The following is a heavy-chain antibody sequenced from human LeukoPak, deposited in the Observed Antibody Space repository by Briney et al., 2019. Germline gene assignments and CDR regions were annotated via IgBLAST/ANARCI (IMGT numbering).Heavy chain of an antibody. CDR1: GESISGFY. J-gene: IGHJ3*02. CDR3: ARELLGAFDI. Sequence: SETLSLTCTVSGESISGFYWTWIRQPPGKGLEWIGYIYYSGSTNYNPSLKSRVTISVDTSKSQFSLKLSSVTAADTAVYYCARELLGAFDIWGQGTMVTVPS. CDR2: IYYSGST. V-gene: IGHV4-59*01. D-gene: IGHD1-26*01.